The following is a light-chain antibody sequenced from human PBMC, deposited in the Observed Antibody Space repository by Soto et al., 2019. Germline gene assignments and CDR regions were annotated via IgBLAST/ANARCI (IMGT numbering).Light chain of an antibody. CDR1: QGISNY. CDR3: QKYNSALWT. J-gene: IGKJ1*01. Sequence: DIQMTQSPSSLSASVGDRVTITCWASQGISNYLAWYQHKPGKVPKLLIYAASTLQSGVPSRFSGSGSGTDFTLTISSLQPEDVATYYCQKYNSALWTFGQGTKVEIK. CDR2: AAS. V-gene: IGKV1-27*01.